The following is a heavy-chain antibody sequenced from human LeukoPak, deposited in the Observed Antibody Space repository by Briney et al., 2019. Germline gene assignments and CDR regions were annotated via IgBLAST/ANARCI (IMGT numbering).Heavy chain of an antibody. V-gene: IGHV4-59*01. CDR2: IYYSGST. CDR3: ARGIRYSGFGMDV. D-gene: IGHD5-12*01. Sequence: SETLSLTCRDSGGSSSSYYWSCIRQPPGKGREWIGYIYYSGSTNYNPSLKSRVTISVDTSKNQFSLKLSSVTAADTAVYYCARGIRYSGFGMDVWGQGATVTVSS. J-gene: IGHJ6*02. CDR1: GGSSSSYY.